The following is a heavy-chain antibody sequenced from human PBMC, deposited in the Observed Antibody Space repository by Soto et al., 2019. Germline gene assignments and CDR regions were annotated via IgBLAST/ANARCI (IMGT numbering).Heavy chain of an antibody. J-gene: IGHJ4*02. CDR2: IRSKANSYAT. V-gene: IGHV3-73*01. Sequence: GGSLILSCAASGFTFSGSSMHWVRQASGKGLEWVGRIRSKANSYATAYAASVKGRFTISRDDSKNTAYLQMNSLKTEDTAVYYCTRHPYDYGEFDYWGQGTLVTVSS. D-gene: IGHD4-17*01. CDR3: TRHPYDYGEFDY. CDR1: GFTFSGSS.